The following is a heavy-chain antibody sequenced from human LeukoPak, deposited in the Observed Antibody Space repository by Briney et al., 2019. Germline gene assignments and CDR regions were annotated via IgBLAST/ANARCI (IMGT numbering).Heavy chain of an antibody. CDR1: GFTFRSYG. CDR2: ISLSGHTT. Sequence: PGGSLRLSCAASGFTFRSYGMSWVRQAPGKGLEWVSAISLSGHTTYYADSVKGRFTISRDSSKNTLYLQMNSLRAEDTAIYYCAKDRHSGYDFFDYWGQGTLVTVSS. V-gene: IGHV3-23*01. CDR3: AKDRHSGYDFFDY. D-gene: IGHD5-12*01. J-gene: IGHJ4*02.